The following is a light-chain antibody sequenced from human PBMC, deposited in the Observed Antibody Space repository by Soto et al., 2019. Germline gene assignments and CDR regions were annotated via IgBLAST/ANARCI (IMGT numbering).Light chain of an antibody. CDR2: EDN. Sequence: NFMLTQPHSVSESPGKTVTISCTRSSGSIASNYVQWYQQRPGSSPTTVIYEDNQRPSGVPDRFSGSIDSSSNSAPLTISGLKTEDEADYYCQSYDSSTLVFGGGTKLTVL. CDR1: SGSIASNY. V-gene: IGLV6-57*01. CDR3: QSYDSSTLV. J-gene: IGLJ2*01.